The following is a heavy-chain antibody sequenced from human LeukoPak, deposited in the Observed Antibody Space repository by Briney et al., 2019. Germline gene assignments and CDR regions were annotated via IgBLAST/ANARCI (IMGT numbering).Heavy chain of an antibody. CDR2: ISSSGGNI. CDR1: GFSFSSYE. D-gene: IGHD3-3*01. CDR3: ARANTIFGVEPDYYFDY. J-gene: IGHJ4*02. Sequence: GGSLRLSCAASGFSFSSYEMIRVRQAPGKGLEWISYISSSGGNIYYADSVKGRFTISRDNAKNSLYLQMNSLRAEDTAVYYCARANTIFGVEPDYYFDYWGQGTLVSVSS. V-gene: IGHV3-48*03.